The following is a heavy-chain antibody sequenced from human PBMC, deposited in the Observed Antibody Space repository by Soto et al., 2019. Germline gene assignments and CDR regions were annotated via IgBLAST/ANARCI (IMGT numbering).Heavy chain of an antibody. CDR3: VREATPTRWFDP. V-gene: IGHV3-30-3*01. J-gene: IGHJ5*02. Sequence: PGGSLRLSCAASGFTFSSYAMHWVRQAPGKGLEWVAVISYDGSNKYYADSVKGRFTISRDNSKNTLYLQMNSLRAEDTAVYYCVREATPTRWFDPWGQGTLVTVSS. CDR2: ISYDGSNK. CDR1: GFTFSSYA. D-gene: IGHD5-12*01.